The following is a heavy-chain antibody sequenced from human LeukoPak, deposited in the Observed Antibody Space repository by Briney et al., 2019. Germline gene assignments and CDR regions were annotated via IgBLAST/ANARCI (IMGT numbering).Heavy chain of an antibody. V-gene: IGHV3-23*01. Sequence: GGSLRLSCAASGFTFNNYAMSWVRQAAGKGLEWVSSVSRVGGGSTYYADSVKGRFTISRDNSKNTLYLQMNSLRAEDTAVYYCAKDGGSSWYNGIAYGGQGTLVTVSS. D-gene: IGHD6-13*01. J-gene: IGHJ4*02. CDR1: GFTFNNYA. CDR2: VSRVGGGST. CDR3: AKDGGSSWYNGIAY.